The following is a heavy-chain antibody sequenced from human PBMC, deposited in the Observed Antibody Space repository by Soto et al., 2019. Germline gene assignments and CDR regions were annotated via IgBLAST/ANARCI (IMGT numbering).Heavy chain of an antibody. CDR2: INPNSGGT. Sequence: QVQLVQSGAEVRKPGASVKVSCKASGYTVSDYYIHWVRQAPGQGLEWMGWINPNSGGTKYAPKFQGGVTMTRDTSITTAYMELSRLRSGDTAVYYCAIEPATAKPEGVDFWGQGTLVTVSS. D-gene: IGHD1-1*01. CDR3: AIEPATAKPEGVDF. J-gene: IGHJ4*02. V-gene: IGHV1-2*02. CDR1: GYTVSDYY.